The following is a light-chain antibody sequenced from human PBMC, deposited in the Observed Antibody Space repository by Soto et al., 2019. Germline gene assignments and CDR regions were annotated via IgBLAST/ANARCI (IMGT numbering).Light chain of an antibody. V-gene: IGKV3-20*01. Sequence: DTVLTQSPGTLSLSPGETATLSCRASQTIRNKYLAWYRQTPGQAPRLLIYGASNRATGIADRFSGSGSGTAFTLIIRSLEPEDFALYYCQQYAGSPWTFGQGTKVEI. CDR1: QTIRNKY. J-gene: IGKJ1*01. CDR3: QQYAGSPWT. CDR2: GAS.